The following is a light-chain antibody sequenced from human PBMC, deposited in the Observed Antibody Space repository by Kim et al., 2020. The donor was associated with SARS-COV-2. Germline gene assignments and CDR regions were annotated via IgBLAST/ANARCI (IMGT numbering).Light chain of an antibody. CDR1: NIGSKS. Sequence: PGKTARITCGGNNIGSKSVHWYQQKPGQAPVLAIYYDSDRPSGIPERFSGSNSGNTATLTISRVEAGDEADYYCQVWDTSSDHPYVFGTGTKVTVL. CDR3: QVWDTSSDHPYV. V-gene: IGLV3-21*04. J-gene: IGLJ1*01. CDR2: YDS.